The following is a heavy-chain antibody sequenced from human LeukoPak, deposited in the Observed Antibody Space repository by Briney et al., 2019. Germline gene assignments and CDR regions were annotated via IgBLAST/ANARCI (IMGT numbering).Heavy chain of an antibody. CDR1: GGSFSGYY. CDR2: INHSGST. D-gene: IGHD5-12*01. Sequence: SDTLSLTCAVYGGSFSGYYWSWIRQPPGKGLEWIGEINHSGSTNYTPSLKSRVTISVDTSKNQFSLKLSSVTAADTAVYCCARLVATTDYFDYWGQGTLVTVSS. J-gene: IGHJ4*02. CDR3: ARLVATTDYFDY. V-gene: IGHV4-34*01.